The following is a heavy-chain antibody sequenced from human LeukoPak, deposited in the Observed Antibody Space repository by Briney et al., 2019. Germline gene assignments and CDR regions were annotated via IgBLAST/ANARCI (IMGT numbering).Heavy chain of an antibody. Sequence: TGGSLRLSCAASGFTFDDYTMHWVRQAPGKGLEWVSAISGSGGSTYYADSVKGRFTISRDNSKNTLYLQMNSLRAEDTAVYYCAKSSGYSYGSIDYWGQGTLVTVSS. CDR3: AKSSGYSYGSIDY. V-gene: IGHV3-23*01. J-gene: IGHJ4*02. CDR1: GFTFDDYT. D-gene: IGHD5-18*01. CDR2: ISGSGGST.